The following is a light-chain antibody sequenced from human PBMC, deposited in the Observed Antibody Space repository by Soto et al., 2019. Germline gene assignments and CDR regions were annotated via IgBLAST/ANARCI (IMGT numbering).Light chain of an antibody. CDR2: WAS. Sequence: DIVMTQSPDSLAVSLGERATINCKSSQSVFFSSNNKNYLAWYQQKPGQPPKLLIYWASARESGVPDRFSGRGSGTDFTLTIGSLQAEDVAVYYCQQYYSTPLTFGPGTKVEIK. V-gene: IGKV4-1*01. J-gene: IGKJ1*01. CDR1: QSVFFSSNNKNY. CDR3: QQYYSTPLT.